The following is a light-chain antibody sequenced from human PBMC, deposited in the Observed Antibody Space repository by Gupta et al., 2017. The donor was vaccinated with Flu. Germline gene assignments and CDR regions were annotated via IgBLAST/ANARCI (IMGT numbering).Light chain of an antibody. J-gene: IGKJ1*01. V-gene: IGKV4-1*01. CDR3: QQYSSSPPT. CDR2: WAS. Sequence: DIVMTQPPDPLAASLGERATINCKSSQSVLYSSNNKNYLAWYQQKPGQPPKLLIYWASARESGVPDRFSGSGSGTDFTLTISSLQAEDVAVYYCQQYSSSPPTFGQGTKVEIK. CDR1: QSVLYSSNNKNY.